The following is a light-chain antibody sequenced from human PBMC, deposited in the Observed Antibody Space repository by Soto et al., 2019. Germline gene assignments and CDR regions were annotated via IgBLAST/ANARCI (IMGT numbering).Light chain of an antibody. Sequence: EIVLTQSPVTLSFSPVQRATVSFRASQRLSASDIAWYQQKPGQAPKFLIYGVSSRATGIPDRFSGSGSGTDFTLTISRLEPEDFAVYHCQQYGSSPLITFGQGTRLEIK. J-gene: IGKJ5*01. CDR1: QRLSASD. CDR2: GVS. V-gene: IGKV3-20*01. CDR3: QQYGSSPLIT.